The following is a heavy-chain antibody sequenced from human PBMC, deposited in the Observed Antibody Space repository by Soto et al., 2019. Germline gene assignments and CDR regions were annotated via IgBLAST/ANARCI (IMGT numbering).Heavy chain of an antibody. J-gene: IGHJ4*02. V-gene: IGHV1-69*01. D-gene: IGHD6-13*01. CDR3: VRDAGAKLSSS. CDR1: GGTFSSYR. CDR2: IVPIYRTA. Sequence: QVQLVQSGVEVKKPGSSVKVSCKASGGTFSSYRINWVRQAPGQGLEWVGGIVPIYRTADYAQKFQGRVTITADESARTSYMVLLSLKSQDTAVYYCVRDAGAKLSSSWGQGTLVTVSS.